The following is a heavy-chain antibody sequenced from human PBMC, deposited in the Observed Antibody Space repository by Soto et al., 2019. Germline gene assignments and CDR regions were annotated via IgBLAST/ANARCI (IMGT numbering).Heavy chain of an antibody. Sequence: GGSLRLSCAASGFTFSSYGMHWVRQAPGKGLEWVAVIWYDGSNKYYADSVKGRFTISRDNSKNTLYLQMNSLRAEDTAVYYCARDLVAVGFPGAFDIWGQGTMVTVSS. CDR2: IWYDGSNK. J-gene: IGHJ3*02. CDR3: ARDLVAVGFPGAFDI. D-gene: IGHD6-19*01. CDR1: GFTFSSYG. V-gene: IGHV3-33*01.